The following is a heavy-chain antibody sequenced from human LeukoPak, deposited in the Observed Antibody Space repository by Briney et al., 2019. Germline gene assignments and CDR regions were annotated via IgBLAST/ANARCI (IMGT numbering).Heavy chain of an antibody. CDR2: IKESGSEK. CDR3: ARGWGERGKCRGGTCNNPQFDY. V-gene: IGHV3-7*01. CDR1: GFTFDYYW. Sequence: PGRSLRLSCAASGFTFDYYWTTCVRQAPGKGLEWLANIKESGSEKYYVDSVKGRFTISRDNAKNSLYLQMDSLRVEDTAVYYCARGWGERGKCRGGTCNNPQFDYWGRGTLVTVSS. J-gene: IGHJ4*02. D-gene: IGHD2-15*01.